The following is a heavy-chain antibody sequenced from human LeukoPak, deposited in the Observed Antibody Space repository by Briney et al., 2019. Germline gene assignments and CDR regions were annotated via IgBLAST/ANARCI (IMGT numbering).Heavy chain of an antibody. V-gene: IGHV3-30*18. Sequence: GGSLRLSCAASGFTFSSYGMHWVRQAPGKGLEWVAVISYDGSNKYYADSVRGRFTISRDNSKNTLYLQMNSLRAEDTAVYYCAKNFRGYGGNLIALEAWGQGTLVTVSS. J-gene: IGHJ4*02. D-gene: IGHD4-23*01. CDR3: AKNFRGYGGNLIALEA. CDR2: ISYDGSNK. CDR1: GFTFSSYG.